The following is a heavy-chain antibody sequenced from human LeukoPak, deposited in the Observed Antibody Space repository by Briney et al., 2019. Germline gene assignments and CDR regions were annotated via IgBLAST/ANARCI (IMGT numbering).Heavy chain of an antibody. CDR1: GGSFSGYY. CDR2: INHSGST. V-gene: IGHV4-34*01. Sequence: PSETLSLTCAVYGGSFSGYYWSWIRQPPGKGLEWIGEINHSGSTNYNPSLKSRVTISVDTSKKQFSLKLSSVTAADTAVYYCVTYYFDSSGPKKNYWGQGTLVTVSS. J-gene: IGHJ4*02. CDR3: VTYYFDSSGPKKNY. D-gene: IGHD3-22*01.